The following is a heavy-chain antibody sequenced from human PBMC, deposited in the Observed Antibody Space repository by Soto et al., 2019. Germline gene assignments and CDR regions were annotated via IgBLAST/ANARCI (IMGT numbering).Heavy chain of an antibody. CDR1: GYTFTTHA. D-gene: IGHD1-1*01. Sequence: ASVKVSCKASGYTFTTHAMHWVRQAPGQSLEWMGWINGGTGQAKHSQRFQGRVNITRDTSASTAYMELSSLRSEDTAVYYCARGKGMEENYYYYGLDIWGQGTTVTVSS. J-gene: IGHJ6*02. CDR2: INGGTGQA. CDR3: ARGKGMEENYYYYGLDI. V-gene: IGHV1-3*01.